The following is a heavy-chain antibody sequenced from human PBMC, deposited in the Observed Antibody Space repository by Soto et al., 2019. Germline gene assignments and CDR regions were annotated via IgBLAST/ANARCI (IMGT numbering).Heavy chain of an antibody. V-gene: IGHV4-34*01. CDR3: ARGGAAAGRKFDY. D-gene: IGHD6-13*01. J-gene: IGHJ4*02. CDR2: VNHSGSP. Sequence: LSLTCAVHCVSFSGSYCSSIGPPPDNGLEWLPKVNHSGSPSHNPSLKSQITISVDTSKNQFFLKLSAVTAADSAVYYCARGGAAAGRKFDYWGQGTLVTVSS. CDR1: CVSFSGSY.